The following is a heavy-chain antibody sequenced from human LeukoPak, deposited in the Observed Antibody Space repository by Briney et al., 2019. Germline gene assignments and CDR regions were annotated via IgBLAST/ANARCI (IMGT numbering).Heavy chain of an antibody. Sequence: GGSLRLSCAASGLTFSTYWMSWVRQAPGKGLEWVANIKQDGSERYYVDSVKGRFTISRDNAEKSLYLQMNGLRADDTAVYYCASDGGPFDNWGQGTLVTVSS. D-gene: IGHD3-3*01. J-gene: IGHJ4*02. CDR2: IKQDGSER. CDR3: ASDGGPFDN. CDR1: GLTFSTYW. V-gene: IGHV3-7*01.